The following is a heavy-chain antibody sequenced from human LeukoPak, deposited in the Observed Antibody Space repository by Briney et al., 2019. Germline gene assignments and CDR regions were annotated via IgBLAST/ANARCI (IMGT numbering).Heavy chain of an antibody. V-gene: IGHV3-23*01. CDR2: IRESGGST. D-gene: IGHD3-10*01. Sequence: PGGSLRLSCAASGFTFSSYAMSWVRQAPGKGLEWVSAIRESGGSTYYADSVKGRFTISRDNSKNTLYLQMNSLRAEDTAVYYCAKVRALLWFGDLGYWGQGTLVTVSS. J-gene: IGHJ4*02. CDR1: GFTFSSYA. CDR3: AKVRALLWFGDLGY.